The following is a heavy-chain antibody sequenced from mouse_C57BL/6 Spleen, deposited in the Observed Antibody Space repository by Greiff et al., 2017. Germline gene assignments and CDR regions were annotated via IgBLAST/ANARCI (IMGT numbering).Heavy chain of an antibody. J-gene: IGHJ4*01. CDR3: ARDYYGRAGAMDY. CDR1: GYSFTSYY. CDR2: IYPGSGNT. V-gene: IGHV1-66*01. D-gene: IGHD1-1*01. Sequence: QVHVKQSGPELVKPGASVKISCKASGYSFTSYYIHWVKQRPGQGLEWIGWIYPGSGNTKYNEKFKGKATLTADTSSSTAYMQLSSLTSEDSAVYYCARDYYGRAGAMDYWGQGTSVTVSS.